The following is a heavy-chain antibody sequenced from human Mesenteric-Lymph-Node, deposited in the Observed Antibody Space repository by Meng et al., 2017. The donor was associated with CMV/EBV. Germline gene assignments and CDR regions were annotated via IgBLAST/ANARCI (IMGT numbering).Heavy chain of an antibody. Sequence: GESLKISCAASGFTFSSYDMHWVRQATGKGLEWVSAIGTAGDTYYPGSVKGRFTISRDNSKNTLYLQMNSLRAEDTAVYYCASSLRYCSSTSCSTPDYWGQGTLVTVSS. CDR3: ASSLRYCSSTSCSTPDY. CDR1: GFTFSSYD. J-gene: IGHJ4*02. D-gene: IGHD2-2*02. CDR2: IGTAGDT. V-gene: IGHV3-13*01.